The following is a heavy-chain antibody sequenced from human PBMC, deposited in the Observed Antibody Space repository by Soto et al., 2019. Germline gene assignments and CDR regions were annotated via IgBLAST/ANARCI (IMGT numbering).Heavy chain of an antibody. V-gene: IGHV4-34*01. CDR2: INHSGST. CDR3: ARGREFNAAAGTTYYYYMDV. CDR1: GGSFSGYY. D-gene: IGHD6-13*01. J-gene: IGHJ6*03. Sequence: SETLSLTCAVYGGSFSGYYWSWIRQPPGKGLEWIGEINHSGSTNYNPSLKSRVTISVDTSKNQFSLKLSSVTAADTAVYYCARGREFNAAAGTTYYYYMDVWGKGTTVTVSS.